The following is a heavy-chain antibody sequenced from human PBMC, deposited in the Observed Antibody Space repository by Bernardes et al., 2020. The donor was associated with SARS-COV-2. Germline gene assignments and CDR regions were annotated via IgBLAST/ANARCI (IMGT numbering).Heavy chain of an antibody. J-gene: IGHJ4*02. Sequence: SETLSLTCTVSDGSMTGYYWSWIRQAPGRGLEWIADIFYNGATNYTPSLGSRVTISVDTSKKQLSLKLTPATAADTAVYFCARMRPGRLLWDYWGQGALVTVSS. CDR1: DGSMTGYY. CDR3: ARMRPGRLLWDY. V-gene: IGHV4-59*12. D-gene: IGHD3-10*01. CDR2: IFYNGAT.